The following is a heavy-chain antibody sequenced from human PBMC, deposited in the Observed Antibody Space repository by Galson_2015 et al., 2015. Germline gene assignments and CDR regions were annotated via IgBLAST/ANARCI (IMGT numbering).Heavy chain of an antibody. D-gene: IGHD3-16*01. V-gene: IGHV3-48*02. CDR1: GFTFSSYS. CDR2: ISSSSSTI. Sequence: LRLSCAASGFTFSSYSMNWVRQAPGKGLEWVSYISSSSSTIYYADSVKGRFTNSRDNAKNSLYLQMNSLRDEDTAVYYCARDESGVMTPGDPVDGMDVWGQGTTVTVSS. J-gene: IGHJ6*02. CDR3: ARDESGVMTPGDPVDGMDV.